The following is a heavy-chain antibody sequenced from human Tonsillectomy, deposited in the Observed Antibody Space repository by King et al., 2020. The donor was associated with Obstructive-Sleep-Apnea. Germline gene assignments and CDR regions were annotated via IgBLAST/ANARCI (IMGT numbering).Heavy chain of an antibody. J-gene: IGHJ4*02. D-gene: IGHD6-13*01. Sequence: VQLVESGGGVVQPGGSLRLSCAASRFTFSSYGMHWVRQAPGKGLEWVAFIRYDGSNKYYADSVKGRFTISRDNSKNTLYLQMNSLRAEDTAVYYCAKDLWVKQQLQTLFDYWGQGTLVTVSS. V-gene: IGHV3-30*02. CDR3: AKDLWVKQQLQTLFDY. CDR1: RFTFSSYG. CDR2: IRYDGSNK.